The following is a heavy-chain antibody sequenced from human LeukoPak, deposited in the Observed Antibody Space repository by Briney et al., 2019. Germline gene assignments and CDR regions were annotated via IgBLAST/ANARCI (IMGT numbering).Heavy chain of an antibody. V-gene: IGHV3-33*01. CDR1: GFTFSKYG. J-gene: IGHJ4*02. CDR2: IWYDGSNK. Sequence: PGRTLRLSCAASGFTFSKYGMHWVRQAPGKGLEWVAVIWYDGSNKYYADSVKGRFTISRDNSKNTLHLQMNSLRAEDTAVYSCARASTTVPNLLDHWGQGTLVTVSS. D-gene: IGHD4-17*01. CDR3: ARASTTVPNLLDH.